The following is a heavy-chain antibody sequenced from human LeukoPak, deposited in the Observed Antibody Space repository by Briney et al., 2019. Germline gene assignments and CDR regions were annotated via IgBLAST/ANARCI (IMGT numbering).Heavy chain of an antibody. J-gene: IGHJ2*01. V-gene: IGHV4-38-2*01. CDR1: GYSISSGYY. CDR2: IYHSGST. CDR3: ARPIVVVPAATSDWYFDL. Sequence: SETLSLTCAVSGYSISSGYYWGWIRQPPGQGLEWIGSIYHSGSTYYNPSLKSRVTISVDTSKNQFSPKLSSVTAADTAVYYCARPIVVVPAATSDWYFDLWGRGTLVTVSS. D-gene: IGHD2-2*01.